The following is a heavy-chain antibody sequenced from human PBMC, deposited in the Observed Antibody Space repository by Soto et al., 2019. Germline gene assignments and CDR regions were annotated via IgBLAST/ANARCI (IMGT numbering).Heavy chain of an antibody. Sequence: GGSLRLSCAASGFTFSSYAMSWVRQAPGKGLEWVSAISGSGGSTYYADSVKGRFTISRDNSKNTLYLQMNSLRAEDTAVYYCAKASIAVAGVRWGRFDYWGQGTLVTVSS. CDR1: GFTFSSYA. D-gene: IGHD6-19*01. CDR2: ISGSGGST. V-gene: IGHV3-23*01. CDR3: AKASIAVAGVRWGRFDY. J-gene: IGHJ4*02.